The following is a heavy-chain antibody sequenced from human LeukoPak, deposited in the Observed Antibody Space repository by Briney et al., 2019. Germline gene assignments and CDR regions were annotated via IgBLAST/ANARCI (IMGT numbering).Heavy chain of an antibody. CDR3: ARVRPGGPLDS. CDR2: IYHTGTT. J-gene: IGHJ5*01. V-gene: IGHV4-30-2*01. Sequence: SQTLSLTCAVSGGFISSGGYSWNWIRQPPGTGLEWIGYIYHTGTTYYNSSLKSRVTISVDTSKNQFSLELKSVTAADPAVYYCARVRPGGPLDSWGRGTLVTVSS. CDR1: GGFISSGGYS. D-gene: IGHD1-14*01.